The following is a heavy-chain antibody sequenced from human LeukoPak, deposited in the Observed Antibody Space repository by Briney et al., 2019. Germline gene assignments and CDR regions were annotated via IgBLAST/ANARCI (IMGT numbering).Heavy chain of an antibody. CDR3: ARYCTSSSCYGQDYYYGMDV. J-gene: IGHJ6*02. V-gene: IGHV3-23*01. CDR1: GFTFSSYD. Sequence: GASLRLSCAASGFTFSSYDRSWVRQAPGKGLEWISDISRSGGSTYYADSVKGRFTISSDNSKNTLYLQMNSLRAEDTALYYCARYCTSSSCYGQDYYYGMDVWGQGTTVTVSS. CDR2: ISRSGGST. D-gene: IGHD2-2*01.